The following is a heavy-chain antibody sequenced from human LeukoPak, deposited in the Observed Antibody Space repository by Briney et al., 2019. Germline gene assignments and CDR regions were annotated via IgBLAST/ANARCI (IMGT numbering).Heavy chain of an antibody. J-gene: IGHJ5*02. D-gene: IGHD4-11*01. CDR2: IDTSTGKP. V-gene: IGHV7-4-1*02. CDR1: GYTFTTYA. CDR3: ARDNYGAEEGIGSSLAWLDP. Sequence: GASVKVSCKASGYTFTTYAINWVRQAPGQGLEWMGWIDTSTGKPTYAQGFTEQFVFSLDASVSTAYLQISSLKAEDTAIYYCARDNYGAEEGIGSSLAWLDPWGQGTRVTVSS.